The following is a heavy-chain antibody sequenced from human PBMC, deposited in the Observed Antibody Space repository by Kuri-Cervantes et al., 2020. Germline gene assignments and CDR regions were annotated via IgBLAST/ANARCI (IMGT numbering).Heavy chain of an antibody. CDR3: AKDELWFGELFHYGMDV. D-gene: IGHD3-10*01. CDR1: GFTFSSYG. CDR2: ISYDGSNK. Sequence: GESLKISCAASGFTFSSYGMHWVRQAPGKGLEWVAVISYDGSNKYYADSVKGRFTISRDNSKNTLYLQMNSLRAEDTAVYYCAKDELWFGELFHYGMDVWGQGTTVTVSS. V-gene: IGHV3-30*18. J-gene: IGHJ6*02.